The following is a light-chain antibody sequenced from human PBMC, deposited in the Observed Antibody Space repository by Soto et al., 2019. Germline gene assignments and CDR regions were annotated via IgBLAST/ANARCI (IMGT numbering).Light chain of an antibody. V-gene: IGKV3-11*01. Sequence: EVVLTQSPATLALSPWERATRSCRASQSVSSYLAWCQHTSGEATRLLIYDTSNRDTGIPARFRGRGSGKESTLTISRLQPEDSETYYRQQVNDYPITFGQGTRLEIK. CDR2: DTS. CDR1: QSVSSY. CDR3: QQVNDYPIT. J-gene: IGKJ5*01.